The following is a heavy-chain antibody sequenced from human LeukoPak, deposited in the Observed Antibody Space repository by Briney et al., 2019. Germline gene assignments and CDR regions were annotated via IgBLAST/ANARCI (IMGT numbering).Heavy chain of an antibody. D-gene: IGHD3-22*01. Sequence: ASVKVSCKASGYTFTSYYMHWVRQAPGQGLEWMGIINPSGGSTSYAQKFQGRVTMTRNTSISTAYMELSSLRSEDTAVYYCARGSPSYYYDSSGYYGYWGQGTLVTVSS. V-gene: IGHV1-46*01. CDR1: GYTFTSYY. CDR2: INPSGGST. J-gene: IGHJ4*02. CDR3: ARGSPSYYYDSSGYYGY.